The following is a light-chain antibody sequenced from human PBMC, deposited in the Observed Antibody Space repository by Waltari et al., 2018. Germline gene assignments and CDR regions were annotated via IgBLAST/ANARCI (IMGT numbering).Light chain of an antibody. CDR1: QCSSIF. V-gene: IGKV1-39*01. CDR3: QQSYKLPPT. Sequence: DILMTQSPSSLSASVGDRITITCRAGQCSSIFLHWYHQKPGKAPKLLISDASTLQSGVPSRFSGSGSGTDFTLTIISLQPDDFVNYYCQQSYKLPPTFGLGTKVEI. CDR2: DAS. J-gene: IGKJ1*01.